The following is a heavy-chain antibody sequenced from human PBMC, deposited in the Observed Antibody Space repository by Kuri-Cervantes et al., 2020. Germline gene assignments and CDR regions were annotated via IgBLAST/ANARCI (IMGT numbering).Heavy chain of an antibody. CDR1: GGSISSYY. D-gene: IGHD3-10*01. CDR3: ARDRQYYYGSDY. Sequence: SETLSLTCTVSGGSISSYYWSWIRQPPGKGLEWIGYIYYSGSTNYNPSLKSRVTISVDTSKNQFSLKLSSVTVADTAVYYCARDRQYYYGSDYCGQGTLVTVSS. CDR2: IYYSGST. J-gene: IGHJ4*02. V-gene: IGHV4-59*12.